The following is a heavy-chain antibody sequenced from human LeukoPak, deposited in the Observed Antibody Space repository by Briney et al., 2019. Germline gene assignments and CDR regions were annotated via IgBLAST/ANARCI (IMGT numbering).Heavy chain of an antibody. CDR2: IKSDGTST. Sequence: GGSLRLSCAVSGFTFSSHWMRWVRQAPGKGLVWVSHIKSDGTSTNYADSLKGRFTISRDESKNTLFLQMNSLRAEDTAVYFCARSVVVGTAGIRRAFDIWGQGTMVTVSS. CDR3: ARSVVVGTAGIRRAFDI. V-gene: IGHV3-74*01. J-gene: IGHJ3*02. D-gene: IGHD2-15*01. CDR1: GFTFSSHW.